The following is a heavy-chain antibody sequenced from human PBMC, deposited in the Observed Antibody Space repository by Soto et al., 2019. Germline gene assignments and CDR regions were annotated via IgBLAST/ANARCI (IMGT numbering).Heavy chain of an antibody. J-gene: IGHJ4*02. CDR2: IYSGGST. CDR1: EFTASSTY. V-gene: IGHV3-53*01. Sequence: PRLSCAVSEFTASSTYMSWVRQAPGKGLEWVSVIYSGGSTSYADSVRGRFTISRDKSKNTLYLQMNSLRPEDTAVYYCANLFDDYWGQGTLVTVSS. D-gene: IGHD3-9*01. CDR3: ANLFDDY.